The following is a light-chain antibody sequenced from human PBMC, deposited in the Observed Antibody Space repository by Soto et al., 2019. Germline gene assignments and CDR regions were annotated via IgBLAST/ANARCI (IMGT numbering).Light chain of an antibody. CDR1: QDISNY. J-gene: IGKJ3*01. CDR2: DAS. V-gene: IGKV1-33*01. CDR3: QQYDNFPLS. Sequence: DIQMTQSPSSLSASVGDRVTITCQASQDISNYLNWYQQKPGKAPKLVISDASNLETGAPSRFSGSGSGTDFTFTISSLQPEDMGTYFCQQYDNFPLSFGPGTTVEI.